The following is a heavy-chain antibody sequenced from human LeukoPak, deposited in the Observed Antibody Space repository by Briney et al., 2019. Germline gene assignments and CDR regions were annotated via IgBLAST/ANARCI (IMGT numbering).Heavy chain of an antibody. CDR3: ARGPYRTPGAGVRNWFDP. V-gene: IGHV1-8*01. CDR2: MNPISGDT. Sequence: ASVKVSCKASGYTFTSYDVNWVRQATGQGLEWMGWMNPISGDTGYALKFQGRVTMSRNTSISTAYMELGSLRSEDTAVYYCARGPYRTPGAGVRNWFDPWGQGTLVTVSS. D-gene: IGHD4-11*01. J-gene: IGHJ5*02. CDR1: GYTFTSYD.